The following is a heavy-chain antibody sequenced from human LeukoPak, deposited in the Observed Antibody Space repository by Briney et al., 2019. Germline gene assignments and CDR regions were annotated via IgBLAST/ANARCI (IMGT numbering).Heavy chain of an antibody. CDR1: GYTFTGYD. D-gene: IGHD5-12*01. Sequence: ASVKVSCKASGYTFTGYDINWVRQATGQGLEWMGWMNPNSGSTGYAQKFQGRVTITRNTSISTAYMELSGLRSEDTAVYYCARGRSTGYPYYFEYWGRGTLVTVSS. CDR3: ARGRSTGYPYYFEY. J-gene: IGHJ4*02. CDR2: MNPNSGST. V-gene: IGHV1-8*03.